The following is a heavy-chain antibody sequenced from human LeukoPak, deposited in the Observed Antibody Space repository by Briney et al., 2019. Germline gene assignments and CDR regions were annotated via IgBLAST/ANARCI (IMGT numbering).Heavy chain of an antibody. CDR1: GFTFSSYG. D-gene: IGHD6-19*01. CDR3: ARDNPTVAGSFDY. Sequence: GGSLRLSCAASGFTFSSYGMHWVRQAPGKGLEWVAVIWYDGSNKYYADSVKGRFTISRDSSKNTLYLQMNSLRAEDTAVYYCARDNPTVAGSFDYWGQGTLVTVSS. J-gene: IGHJ4*02. V-gene: IGHV3-33*01. CDR2: IWYDGSNK.